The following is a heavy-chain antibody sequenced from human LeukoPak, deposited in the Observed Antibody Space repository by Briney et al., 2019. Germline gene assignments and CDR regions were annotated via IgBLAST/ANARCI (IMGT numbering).Heavy chain of an antibody. CDR3: ARAYYDFWSGIED. CDR2: IYYSGST. D-gene: IGHD3-3*01. Sequence: SGTLSLTCTVSGGSISSGGYYWSWIRQHPGKGLEWIGYIYYSGSTYYNPSLKSRVTISVDTSKNQFSLKLSSVTAADTAVYYCARAYYDFWSGIEDWGQGTLVTVSS. V-gene: IGHV4-31*03. CDR1: GGSISSGGYY. J-gene: IGHJ4*02.